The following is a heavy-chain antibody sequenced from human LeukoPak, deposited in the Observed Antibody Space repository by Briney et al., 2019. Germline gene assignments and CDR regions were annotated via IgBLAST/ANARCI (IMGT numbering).Heavy chain of an antibody. V-gene: IGHV3-9*01. CDR2: ISWNSGSI. Sequence: PGGSLRLSCAASGFTFDDYAMHWVRQAPGKGLEWVSGISWNSGSIGYADSVKGRFTISRDNAKNSLYLQMNSLRAEDTALYYCAKDRKFQYYFDDWGQGTLVTVSS. J-gene: IGHJ4*02. CDR3: AKDRKFQYYFDD. CDR1: GFTFDDYA.